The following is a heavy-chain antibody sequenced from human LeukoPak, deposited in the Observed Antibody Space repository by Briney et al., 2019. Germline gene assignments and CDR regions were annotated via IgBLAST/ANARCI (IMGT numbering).Heavy chain of an antibody. Sequence: KPGGSLRLSCAASGFTFSDCSMNWVRQAPGKGLEWVSSISRNSGYIYDADSVKGRFTISRDNAKNSLYLQMNSLRAEDTAVYYCARAASRSYYYFDYWGQGALVTVSS. V-gene: IGHV3-21*01. CDR3: ARAASRSYYYFDY. CDR2: ISRNSGYI. J-gene: IGHJ4*02. D-gene: IGHD2-21*01. CDR1: GFTFSDCS.